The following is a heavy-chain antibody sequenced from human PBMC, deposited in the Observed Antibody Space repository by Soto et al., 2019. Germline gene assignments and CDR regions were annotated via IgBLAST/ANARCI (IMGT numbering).Heavy chain of an antibody. CDR2: ISSSSSYI. D-gene: IGHD3-3*01. J-gene: IGHJ6*02. CDR1: GFTFSSYS. Sequence: RRLSCAASGFTFSSYSMNWVRQAPGKGLEWVSSISSSSSYIYYADSVKGRFTISRDNAKNSLYLQMNSLRAEDTAVYYCARDAYYDFWSGYYRYYYYGMDVWGQGTTVTVSS. CDR3: ARDAYYDFWSGYYRYYYYGMDV. V-gene: IGHV3-21*01.